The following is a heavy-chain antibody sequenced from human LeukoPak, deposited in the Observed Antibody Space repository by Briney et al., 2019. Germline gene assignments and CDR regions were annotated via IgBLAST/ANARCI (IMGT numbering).Heavy chain of an antibody. D-gene: IGHD3-10*01. J-gene: IGHJ4*02. CDR2: ISVCDGGT. V-gene: IGHV3-23*01. Sequence: PGGSLRLSCAASGFTFSSYAMSWVRQAPGKGLGRVSAISVCDGGTYYADSVKGRFTISRDNSKNTLYLQMNSLRAEDTAVYYCAKDFTSAVLWFGELSNCYFDYWGQGTLVTVSS. CDR3: AKDFTSAVLWFGELSNCYFDY. CDR1: GFTFSSYA.